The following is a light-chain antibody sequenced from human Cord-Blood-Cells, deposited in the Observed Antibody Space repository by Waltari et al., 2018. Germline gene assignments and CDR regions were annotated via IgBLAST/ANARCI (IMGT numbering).Light chain of an antibody. CDR2: DAS. J-gene: IGKJ4*01. V-gene: IGKV1-33*01. CDR1: QDISNY. CDR3: QQYDNLPLT. Sequence: DIQMTQSPSSLSASVGDRVNITCQASQDISNYLNWYQQKPGKAPKLLIYDASNLETGVPSRFSGSGSGTDFTFTISSLQPEDIATYYCQQYDNLPLTFGVGTKVEIK.